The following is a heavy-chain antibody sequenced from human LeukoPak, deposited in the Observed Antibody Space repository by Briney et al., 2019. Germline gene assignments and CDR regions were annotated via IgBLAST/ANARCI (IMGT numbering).Heavy chain of an antibody. Sequence: ASVRVSCKASGYTFTSYDINWVRQATGQGLEWMGWMNPNSGNTGNAQKFQGRVTMTRNTSISTAYMELSSLRSEDTAVYYCARGQGYSSSWYVYGYWGQGTLVTVSS. V-gene: IGHV1-8*01. CDR3: ARGQGYSSSWYVYGY. CDR1: GYTFTSYD. J-gene: IGHJ4*02. CDR2: MNPNSGNT. D-gene: IGHD6-13*01.